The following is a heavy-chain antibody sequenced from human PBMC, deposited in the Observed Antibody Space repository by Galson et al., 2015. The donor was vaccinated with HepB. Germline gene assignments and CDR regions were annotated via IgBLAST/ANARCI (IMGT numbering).Heavy chain of an antibody. J-gene: IGHJ3*01. CDR2: IYSSGST. CDR3: ARGDNYGSGSYAFDV. CDR1: GFTVYGDY. V-gene: IGHV3-53*01. Sequence: SLRLSCAVSGFTVYGDYITWVRQAPGKGLEWVSVIYSSGSTFYADSVKGRFTISRDNSKNTVSLQMSSLGVEDTAVYFCARGDNYGSGSYAFDVWGQGTMVTVSS. D-gene: IGHD3-10*01.